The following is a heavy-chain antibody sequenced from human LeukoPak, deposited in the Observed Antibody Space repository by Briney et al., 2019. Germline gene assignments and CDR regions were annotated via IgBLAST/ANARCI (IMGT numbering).Heavy chain of an antibody. V-gene: IGHV3-15*01. CDR3: TTDIRWELEPLDY. D-gene: IGHD1-26*01. CDR1: GFTFSTYW. J-gene: IGHJ4*02. CDR2: IKSKIDGGTT. Sequence: GGSLRLSCAASGFTFSTYWMSWVRQAPGKGLEWVGRIKSKIDGGTTDYAAPVKGRFSISRDDSKNTLYLQMNSLKTEDTAVYYCTTDIRWELEPLDYWGQGTLVTVSS.